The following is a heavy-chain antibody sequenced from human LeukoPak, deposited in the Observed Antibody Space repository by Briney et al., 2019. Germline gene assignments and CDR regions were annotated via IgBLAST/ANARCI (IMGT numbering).Heavy chain of an antibody. J-gene: IGHJ3*02. D-gene: IGHD2-21*02. CDR3: ARGAYCGGDRYGHDAFDI. CDR2: ISSSSSYI. V-gene: IGHV3-21*01. Sequence: SGGSLRLSCAASGFTFSSYSMNWVRRAPGKGLEWVSSISSSSSYIYYADSVKGRFTISRDNAKNSLYLQMNSLRAEDTAVYYCARGAYCGGDRYGHDAFDIWGQGTMVTVSS. CDR1: GFTFSSYS.